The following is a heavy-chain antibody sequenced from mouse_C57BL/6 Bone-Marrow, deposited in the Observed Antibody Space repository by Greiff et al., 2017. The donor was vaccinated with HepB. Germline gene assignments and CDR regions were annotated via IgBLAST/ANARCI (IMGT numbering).Heavy chain of an antibody. CDR3: ASFIYGSSSYWYFDV. J-gene: IGHJ1*03. D-gene: IGHD1-1*01. CDR2: ISYDGSN. CDR1: GYSITSGYY. V-gene: IGHV3-6*01. Sequence: EVQLQQSGPGLVKPSQSLSLTCSVTGYSITSGYYWNWIRQFPGNKLEWMGYISYDGSNNYNPSLKNRISITRDTSKNQFFLKLNSVTTEDTATYYCASFIYGSSSYWYFDVWGTGTTVTVSS.